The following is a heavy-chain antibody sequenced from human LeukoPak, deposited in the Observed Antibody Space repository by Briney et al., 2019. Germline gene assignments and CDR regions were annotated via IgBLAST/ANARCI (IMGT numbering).Heavy chain of an antibody. CDR1: GFTFSSYG. Sequence: GGSLRLSCAASGFTFSSYGMHWVRQAPGKGLEWVAFIRYDGSNKYYADSVKGRFTISRDNSKNTLYLQMNSLRAEDTAVYYCAKDISSSWYGNYFDYWGQGTLVTVSS. CDR2: IRYDGSNK. J-gene: IGHJ4*02. D-gene: IGHD6-13*01. CDR3: AKDISSSWYGNYFDY. V-gene: IGHV3-30*02.